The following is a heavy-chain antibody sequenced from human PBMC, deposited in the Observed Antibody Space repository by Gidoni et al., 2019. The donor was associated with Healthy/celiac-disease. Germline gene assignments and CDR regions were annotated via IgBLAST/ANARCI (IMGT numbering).Heavy chain of an antibody. V-gene: IGHV3-23*01. CDR1: GFTFSSYA. CDR3: AKDSGDSGYDFGYGDYVHAFDI. D-gene: IGHD5-12*01. CDR2: ISGSGGST. J-gene: IGHJ3*02. Sequence: EVQLLESGGGLVQPGGSLRLSCAASGFTFSSYAMSWVRQAPGKGLEWVSAISGSGGSTYYADSVKGRFTISRDNSKNTLYLQMNSLRAEDTAVYYCAKDSGDSGYDFGYGDYVHAFDIWGQGTMVTVSS.